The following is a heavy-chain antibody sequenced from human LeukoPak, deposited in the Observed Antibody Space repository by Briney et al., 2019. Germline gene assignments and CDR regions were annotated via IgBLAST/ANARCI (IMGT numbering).Heavy chain of an antibody. CDR3: ARDLGDSFDY. Sequence: ASVKVSCTASGGTFSNYAISWVRQAPGQGLEWMGGIIPIFGTASYAQKFQGRVTITADESTSTAYMALSSLRSEDTAVYYCARDLGDSFDYWGQGTLVTVSS. J-gene: IGHJ4*02. CDR1: GGTFSNYA. D-gene: IGHD3-10*01. CDR2: IIPIFGTA. V-gene: IGHV1-69*13.